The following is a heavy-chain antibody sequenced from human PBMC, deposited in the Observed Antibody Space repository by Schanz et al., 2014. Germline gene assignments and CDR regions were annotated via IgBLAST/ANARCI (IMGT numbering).Heavy chain of an antibody. CDR2: ISYHGSER. Sequence: QVQLVESRGGVVQPGRSLRLSCAGSGFSFSDYGMHWVRQAPGRGLEWVAVISYHGSERYYADSVKGRFTISRDNSKNTLYLQMNSLRTEDTAVYCGYSGFDYWGQGTLVTVSS. CDR3: YSGFDY. CDR1: GFSFSDYG. D-gene: IGHD3-22*01. V-gene: IGHV3-30*03. J-gene: IGHJ4*02.